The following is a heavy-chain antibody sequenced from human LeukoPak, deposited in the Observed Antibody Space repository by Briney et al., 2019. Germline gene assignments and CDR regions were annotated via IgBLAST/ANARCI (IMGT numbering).Heavy chain of an antibody. CDR2: ISYDGSNK. D-gene: IGHD6-6*01. CDR1: GFTFSSYG. Sequence: GRSLRLSCAASGFTFSSYGMHWVRQAPGKGLEWVAVISYDGSNKYYADSVKGRFTISRDNSKNTLYLQMNSLRAEDTAVYYCAKEMRVAARTKALDYWGQGTPVTVSS. V-gene: IGHV3-30*18. CDR3: AKEMRVAARTKALDY. J-gene: IGHJ4*02.